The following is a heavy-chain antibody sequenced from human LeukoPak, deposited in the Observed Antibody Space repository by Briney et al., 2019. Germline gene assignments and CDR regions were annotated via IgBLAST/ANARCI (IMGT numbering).Heavy chain of an antibody. J-gene: IGHJ4*02. CDR2: ISANNGST. V-gene: IGHV1-18*01. D-gene: IGHD3-16*02. CDR1: GYTFSRYG. Sequence: ASVKVSCKASGYTFSRYGISWVRQAPGQGPEWMGWISANNGSTDYAEKFQGRVTMTTDTSTRTTYMELRGLISDDTAVYYCARDRGGDYDHVWRTYRQTFLFDYWGQGTLVTVSS. CDR3: ARDRGGDYDHVWRTYRQTFLFDY.